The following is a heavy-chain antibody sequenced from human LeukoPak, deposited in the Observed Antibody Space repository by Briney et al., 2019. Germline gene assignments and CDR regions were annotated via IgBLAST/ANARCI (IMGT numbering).Heavy chain of an antibody. CDR2: IDTNTGNP. J-gene: IGHJ4*02. V-gene: IGHV7-4-1*02. CDR1: GYTFTKYA. Sequence: GASVKVSCKGSGYTFTKYAISWVRQAPGQGLEYMGWIDTNTGNPTYAQGFTGRFVFSLDTSVSTAYLQISSPKAEDSAIYFCANCYDSSGFFAYWGQGTLVTVSS. D-gene: IGHD3-22*01. CDR3: ANCYDSSGFFAY.